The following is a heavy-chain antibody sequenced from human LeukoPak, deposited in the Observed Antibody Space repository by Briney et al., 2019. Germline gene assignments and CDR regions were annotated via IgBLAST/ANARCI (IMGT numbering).Heavy chain of an antibody. V-gene: IGHV3-23*01. D-gene: IGHD3-10*01. J-gene: IGHJ5*02. CDR2: ISASGDNT. Sequence: PGGSLRLSCAASGFTFSSSGMSWVRQAPGKGLEWVLTISASGDNTYYADSVKGRFTISRDNSKKKLYLQMNSLRAEDTAVYYCAKGYYGSGTYGWFDPWGQGTLVTVSS. CDR3: AKGYYGSGTYGWFDP. CDR1: GFTFSSSG.